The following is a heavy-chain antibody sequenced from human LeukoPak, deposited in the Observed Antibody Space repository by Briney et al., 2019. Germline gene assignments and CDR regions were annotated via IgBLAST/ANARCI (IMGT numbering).Heavy chain of an antibody. CDR2: ISSSGGST. Sequence: PGGSLRLSCAASGFTFSSYAMSWVRQAPGKGLEWVSAISSSGGSTYYADSVKGRFTISRDNSKNTLYLQMYSLRAEDTAVYYCAKQPRAVAGTAYFDYWGQGTLVTVSS. CDR3: AKQPRAVAGTAYFDY. V-gene: IGHV3-23*01. D-gene: IGHD6-19*01. J-gene: IGHJ4*02. CDR1: GFTFSSYA.